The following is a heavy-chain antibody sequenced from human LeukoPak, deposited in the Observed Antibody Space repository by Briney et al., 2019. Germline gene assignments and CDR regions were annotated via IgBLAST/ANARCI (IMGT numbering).Heavy chain of an antibody. J-gene: IGHJ4*02. CDR3: ARTSGYSYGSDY. V-gene: IGHV4-59*01. Sequence: PSETLSLTCTISGDSINSYHWSWLRQPPGSKLEWIGYFYYSGITNYNPSLKSRVTMSLDTSKKQFSLKLNSVTAADTAVYYCARTSGYSYGSDYWGQGTLVTVSS. CDR2: FYYSGIT. CDR1: GDSINSYH. D-gene: IGHD5-18*01.